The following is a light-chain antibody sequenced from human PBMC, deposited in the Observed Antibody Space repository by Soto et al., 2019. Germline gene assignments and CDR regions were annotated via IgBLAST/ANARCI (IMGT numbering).Light chain of an antibody. J-gene: IGKJ3*01. CDR2: GTS. CDR1: QSISSRS. CDR3: HQYGNSPFT. V-gene: IGKV3-20*01. Sequence: EIVLTQSPGTLSLSPGERATLSCRASQSISSRSLAWYQQKPGQAPRLVIFGTSSRAIGIPDRFSASGSATDFTLTISRLEPEDFAVYYCHQYGNSPFTFCPGTKVDIK.